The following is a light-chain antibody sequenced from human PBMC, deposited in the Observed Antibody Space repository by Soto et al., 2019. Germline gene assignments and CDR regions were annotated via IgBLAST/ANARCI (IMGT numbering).Light chain of an antibody. CDR1: SSNIGGNY. CDR2: RND. CDR3: AAWDYSLTVL. J-gene: IGLJ2*01. V-gene: IGLV1-47*01. Sequence: QLVLTQPPSASGTPGQGVTISCSGSSSNIGGNYVYWYQQLPGTAPKLLIYRNDQRPSGVPDRFSGSKSGTSASLAISGLRSEDESDYHCAAWDYSLTVLFCGGTKLTVL.